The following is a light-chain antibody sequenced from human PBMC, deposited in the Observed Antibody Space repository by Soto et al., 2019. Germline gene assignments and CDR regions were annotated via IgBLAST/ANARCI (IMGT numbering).Light chain of an antibody. CDR1: NIETKS. Sequence: SYVLTQPPPVSVAPGQTASITCGGNNIETKSVHWYQQRPGQAPVLVVYDDSDRPSGIPERFSASNSGNTATLTISRVEAGDEADYYCQVWDSSGDHPVVFGGGTKLTVL. J-gene: IGLJ2*01. CDR3: QVWDSSGDHPVV. CDR2: DDS. V-gene: IGLV3-21*02.